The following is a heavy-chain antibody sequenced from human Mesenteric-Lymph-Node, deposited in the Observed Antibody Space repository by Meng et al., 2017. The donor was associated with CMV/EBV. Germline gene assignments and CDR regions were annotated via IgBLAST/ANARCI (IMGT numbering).Heavy chain of an antibody. CDR3: AKDLRDILVVVAAAQGYFQH. D-gene: IGHD2-2*01. CDR2: ISGSGGST. J-gene: IGHJ1*01. Sequence: GESLKISCAASGFTFSIYAMSWVRQAPGKGLEWVSGISGSGGSTYYADSVKGRFTISRDNSKNTLYLQMNSLTAEDTAVYHCAKDLRDILVVVAAAQGYFQHWGQGTPVTVSS. CDR1: GFTFSIYA. V-gene: IGHV3-23*01.